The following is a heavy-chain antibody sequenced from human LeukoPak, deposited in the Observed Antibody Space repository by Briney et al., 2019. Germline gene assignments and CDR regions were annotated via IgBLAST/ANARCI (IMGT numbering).Heavy chain of an antibody. V-gene: IGHV3-7*01. J-gene: IGHJ4*02. CDR3: ARVRGDYHFDY. Sequence: GGSLRLSCAASGFIFSSYWMTWVRQAPGKGLEWVANIKQAGTENSYVDSVKGRFTISRDNAKNSLYLQINSLRAEDTAMYYCARVRGDYHFDYWGQGALVSVSS. CDR1: GFIFSSYW. CDR2: IKQAGTEN. D-gene: IGHD4-11*01.